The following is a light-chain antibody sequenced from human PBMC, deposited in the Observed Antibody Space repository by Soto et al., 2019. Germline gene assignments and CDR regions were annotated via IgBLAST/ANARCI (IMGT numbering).Light chain of an antibody. Sequence: QSALTQPASVSGSPGQSITISCTGTSSDVGGYNYVSWSQQHPGKAPKLLISEVSNRPSGVSNRFSGSKSGNTASLTISGLQAEDEADYYCSSYTRSTTLVVFGGGTKLTVL. V-gene: IGLV2-14*03. J-gene: IGLJ2*01. CDR3: SSYTRSTTLVV. CDR2: EVS. CDR1: SSDVGGYNY.